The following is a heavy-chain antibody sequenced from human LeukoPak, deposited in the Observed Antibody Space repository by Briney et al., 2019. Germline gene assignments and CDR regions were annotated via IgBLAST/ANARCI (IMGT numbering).Heavy chain of an antibody. CDR3: AKMMAQRLYDCCMDV. CDR2: ISGSGDGT. V-gene: IGHV3-23*01. J-gene: IGHJ6*02. Sequence: GGSLRLSCAASGFSFSNFAMSWLRQPPGKGLEWVLAISGSGDGTYNADSEKGRFTTSRDNSKNTLYLQMNSLRADDTAVYYCAKMMAQRLYDCCMDVWGQGTPVTVSS. D-gene: IGHD5-24*01. CDR1: GFSFSNFA.